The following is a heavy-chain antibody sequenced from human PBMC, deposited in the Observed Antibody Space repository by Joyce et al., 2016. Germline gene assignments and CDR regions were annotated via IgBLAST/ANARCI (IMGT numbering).Heavy chain of an antibody. V-gene: IGHV3-30*03. CDR3: TRSSRTGYTAGWPDFDY. Sequence: QVPLLESGGGVAQPGRSLRLSCAASEFAFSSPAMHWVRQAPGKGLEWVAVRSDDGSHQYYADAVRGRFTISRDKSQNTLYLQMNSLRVEDTAVYYCTRSSRTGYTAGWPDFDYWGQGTLVTVSS. D-gene: IGHD2-2*02. CDR1: EFAFSSPA. J-gene: IGHJ4*02. CDR2: RSDDGSHQ.